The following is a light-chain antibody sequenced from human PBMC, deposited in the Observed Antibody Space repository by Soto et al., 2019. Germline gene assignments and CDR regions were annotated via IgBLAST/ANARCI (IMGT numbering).Light chain of an antibody. CDR2: LGS. Sequence: DLVMTQSPLSLPVTPGEPASISCRSSQSLLHSSGYNHLDWYLQKPGHSPQLLIHLGSNRASGVPDRFSGSGSGTDFTLKISRVEAEDVGLYYCMQALQPPVTFGGGTKVEIK. V-gene: IGKV2-28*01. CDR1: QSLLHSSGYNH. CDR3: MQALQPPVT. J-gene: IGKJ4*01.